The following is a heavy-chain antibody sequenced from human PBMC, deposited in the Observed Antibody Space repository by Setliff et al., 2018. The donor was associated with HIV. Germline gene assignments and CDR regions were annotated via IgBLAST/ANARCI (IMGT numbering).Heavy chain of an antibody. D-gene: IGHD6-19*01. Sequence: QTGGSLRLSCGASGFTFRTFAMHWVRQAPGKGLEWVSVISYDGSRTSYAESVKGRSTISRDTSKNTLYLQVDSLRPNDTAVYYCARDFFSGWYAGYFQYWGQGALVTVSS. CDR3: ARDFFSGWYAGYFQY. V-gene: IGHV3-30*01. CDR1: GFTFRTFA. J-gene: IGHJ1*01. CDR2: ISYDGSRT.